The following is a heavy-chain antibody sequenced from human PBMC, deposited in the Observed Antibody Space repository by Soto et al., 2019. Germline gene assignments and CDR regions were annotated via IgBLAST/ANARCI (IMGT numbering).Heavy chain of an antibody. V-gene: IGHV3-48*02. J-gene: IGHJ6*02. CDR2: ISRSSSTI. D-gene: IGHD1-7*01. CDR1: GFTFSSYS. Sequence: EVQLVESGGGLVQPGGSLRLSCAASGFTFSSYSMNWVRQAPGKGLEWVSYISRSSSTIYYADSVKGRFTISRDNAKNSLYLQMNSLRDEYTAVYYCASRSHSITGTTDYYYGMDVWGQGTTVTVSS. CDR3: ASRSHSITGTTDYYYGMDV.